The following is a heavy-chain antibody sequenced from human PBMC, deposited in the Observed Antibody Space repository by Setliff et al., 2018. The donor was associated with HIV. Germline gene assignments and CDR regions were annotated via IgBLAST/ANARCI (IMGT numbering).Heavy chain of an antibody. D-gene: IGHD3-16*01. CDR1: GGSISSSNW. CDR3: ARERMMWGTYYYYMDV. Sequence: SETLSLTCAVSGGSISSSNWGSWVRQSPGKGREWIGEIFHSGSTNYNPSLKSRVTISIDRSKNQFSLKLSSVTAADTAVYYCARERMMWGTYYYYMDVWGKGTTVTVSS. CDR2: IFHSGST. J-gene: IGHJ6*03. V-gene: IGHV4-4*02.